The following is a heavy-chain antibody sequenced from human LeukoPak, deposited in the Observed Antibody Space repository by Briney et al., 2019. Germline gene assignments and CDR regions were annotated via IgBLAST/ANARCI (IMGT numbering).Heavy chain of an antibody. D-gene: IGHD6-6*01. CDR2: IYYSGST. V-gene: IGHV4-61*08. J-gene: IGHJ3*02. Sequence: SETLSLTCTVSGGSISSGGYYWSWIRQHPGKGLEWIGYIYYSGSTNYNPSLKSRVTISVDTSKNQFSLKLSSVTAADTAVYYCARESSSRHAFDIWGQGTMVTVSS. CDR1: GGSISSGGYY. CDR3: ARESSSRHAFDI.